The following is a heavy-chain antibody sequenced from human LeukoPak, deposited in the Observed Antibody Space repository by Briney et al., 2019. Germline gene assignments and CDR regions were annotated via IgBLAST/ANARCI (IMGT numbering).Heavy chain of an antibody. CDR3: ARVSRYSGYGGGYYYMDV. Sequence: SVKVSCKASGGTLSSYAISWVRQAPGQGLEWMGGIIPIFGTANYAQKFQGRVTITADESTSTAYMELSSLRSEDTAVYYCARVSRYSGYGGGYYYMDVWGKGTTVTVSS. CDR2: IIPIFGTA. V-gene: IGHV1-69*13. D-gene: IGHD5-12*01. J-gene: IGHJ6*03. CDR1: GGTLSSYA.